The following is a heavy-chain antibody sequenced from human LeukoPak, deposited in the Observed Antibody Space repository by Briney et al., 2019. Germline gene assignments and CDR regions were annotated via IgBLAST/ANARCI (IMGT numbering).Heavy chain of an antibody. CDR3: ARASLSGYGFDY. CDR2: IYTSGST. D-gene: IGHD2-2*01. Sequence: PSQTLSLTCTVSGGSISSGSYYWSWIRQPAGKGLEWIGRIYTSGSTNYNPSLKSRVTISVDTSKNQFSLKLSSVTAADTVVYYCARASLSGYGFDYWGQGTLVTVSS. J-gene: IGHJ4*02. V-gene: IGHV4-61*02. CDR1: GGSISSGSYY.